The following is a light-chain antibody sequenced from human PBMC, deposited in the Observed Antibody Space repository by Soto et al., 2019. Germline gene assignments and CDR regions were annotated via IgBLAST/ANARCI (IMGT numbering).Light chain of an antibody. CDR2: GVS. J-gene: IGKJ3*01. V-gene: IGKV3-11*01. CDR3: QQRSVWPPVI. CDR1: PSVSGY. Sequence: EIVLTQSPATLSLSPGERATLSCRASPSVSGYLAWYQQKPGQAPRLLTYGVSNRAPGIPARFSGSGSGTDFTLTISSLEPEDFAVYYCQQRSVWPPVIFGPGTKVDIK.